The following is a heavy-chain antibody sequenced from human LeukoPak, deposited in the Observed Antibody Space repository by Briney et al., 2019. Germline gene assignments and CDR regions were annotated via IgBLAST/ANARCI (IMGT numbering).Heavy chain of an antibody. D-gene: IGHD6-25*01. CDR2: INPSGGST. Sequence: ASVKVSCQASGYTFTSYYMHWVRQAPGQGLEWMGIINPSGGSTSYAQKFQRRVTMSRDTSTSTVYMELSSLRSEDTAVYYCARSGAANYYYGMDVWGKGTTVTVSS. CDR1: GYTFTSYY. V-gene: IGHV1-46*01. CDR3: ARSGAANYYYGMDV. J-gene: IGHJ6*04.